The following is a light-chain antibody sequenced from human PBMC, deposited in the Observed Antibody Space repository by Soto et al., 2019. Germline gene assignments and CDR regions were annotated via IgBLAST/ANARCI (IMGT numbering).Light chain of an antibody. V-gene: IGLV2-8*01. CDR1: SSDVGTYNY. CDR3: ISYAGSSIWV. J-gene: IGLJ3*02. CDR2: DVS. Sequence: QSALTQPPSASGSPGQSVTISCTGTSSDVGTYNYVSWYQQHPSKAPKLMIYDVSKRPSGVPDRFSGSKSGNTASLTVSGLQAEDEADYYCISYAGSSIWVFGGGTQLTVL.